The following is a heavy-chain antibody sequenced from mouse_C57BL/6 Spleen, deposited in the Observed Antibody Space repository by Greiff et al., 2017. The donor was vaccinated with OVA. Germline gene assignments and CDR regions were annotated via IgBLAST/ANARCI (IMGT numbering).Heavy chain of an antibody. J-gene: IGHJ2*01. D-gene: IGHD4-1*01. V-gene: IGHV14-2*01. Sequence: VQLQQSGAELVKPGASVKLSCTASGFNIQDYYMHWVKQRTEQGLEWIGRIDPEDGETKYAPKCQGKATITADTSSNTAYLQLSRLTSEDTAVYYCARAVNWDPDDWGEGTTLTVSS. CDR3: ARAVNWDPDD. CDR1: GFNIQDYY. CDR2: IDPEDGET.